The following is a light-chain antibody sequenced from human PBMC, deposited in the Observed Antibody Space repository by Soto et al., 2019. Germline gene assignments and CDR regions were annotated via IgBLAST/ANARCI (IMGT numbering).Light chain of an antibody. CDR3: GTWDISLSVWV. V-gene: IGLV1-51*01. CDR1: SSNIGNNY. CDR2: DNN. Sequence: QSVLTQPPSVSAAPGQTVTISCSGSSSNIGNNYVSWYQQLPGTAPKLLIYDNNKRPSGIPDRFSGSKSGTSATLGITGLQTGDEADYYCGTWDISLSVWVFGGGTKVTVL. J-gene: IGLJ3*02.